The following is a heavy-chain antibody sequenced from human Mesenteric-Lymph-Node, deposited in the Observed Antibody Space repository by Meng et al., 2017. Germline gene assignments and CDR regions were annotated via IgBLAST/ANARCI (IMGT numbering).Heavy chain of an antibody. CDR1: GFTFSTYW. D-gene: IGHD5-12*01. Sequence: GGSLRLSCAASGFTFSTYWMTWVRQAPGKGLEWVANIKPDASGTYYVDSVKGRFTVSRDNAKNSLYLQMNSLRAEDTAVYYCARGLFYIVATIGFDPWGQGTLVTVSS. J-gene: IGHJ5*02. V-gene: IGHV3-7*01. CDR2: IKPDASGT. CDR3: ARGLFYIVATIGFDP.